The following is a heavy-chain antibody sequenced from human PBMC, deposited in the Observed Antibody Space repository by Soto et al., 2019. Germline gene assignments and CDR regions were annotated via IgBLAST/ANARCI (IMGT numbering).Heavy chain of an antibody. V-gene: IGHV4-39*01. CDR2: IYYSGST. CDR1: GGSISSSSYY. Sequence: QLQLQESGPGLVKPSETLSLTCTVSGGSISSSSYYWGWIRQPPGKGLEWIGSIYYSGSTYYNPSLKSRVTISGDTSKNQFSMKPISVTAADTAVYYCARRTRSGSYYYFDYWGQGTLVTVSS. CDR3: ARRTRSGSYYYFDY. D-gene: IGHD3-10*01. J-gene: IGHJ4*02.